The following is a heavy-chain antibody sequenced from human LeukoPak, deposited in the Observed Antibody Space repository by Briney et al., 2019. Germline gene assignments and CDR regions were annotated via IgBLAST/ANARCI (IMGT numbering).Heavy chain of an antibody. CDR2: IRRDGSET. CDR1: GFFFSTGG. V-gene: IGHV3-7*01. CDR3: ARDDTHYGSSGSFYDAFDI. J-gene: IGHJ3*02. Sequence: GGSLRLSCTASGFFFSTGGMHWVRQAPGKGLEWVANIRRDGSETHYVDSVMGRFTISRDNAKNSLYLQMNSLRAEDTAVYYCARDDTHYGSSGSFYDAFDIWGQGTMVTVSS. D-gene: IGHD3-22*01.